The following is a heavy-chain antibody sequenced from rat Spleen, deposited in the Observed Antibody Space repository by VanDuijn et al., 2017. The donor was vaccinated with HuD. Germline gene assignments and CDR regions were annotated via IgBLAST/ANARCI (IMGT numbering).Heavy chain of an antibody. J-gene: IGHJ2*01. V-gene: IGHV5-46*01. CDR2: ISTRGGST. CDR1: GFTFSSFP. D-gene: IGHD3-6*01. Sequence: EVQLVETGGGLVQPGGSLQLSCVASGFTFSSFPMAWVRQTPTKGLEWVATISTRGGSTYYRDSVKGRFTISRDNAKSTLFLQMNSLRSEDTATYYCTRNWDYWGQGVMVTVSS. CDR3: TRNWDY.